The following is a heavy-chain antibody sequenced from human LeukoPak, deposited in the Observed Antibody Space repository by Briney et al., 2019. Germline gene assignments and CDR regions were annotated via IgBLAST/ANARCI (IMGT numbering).Heavy chain of an antibody. CDR3: AREVIVGVSFDY. Sequence: PGGSLRLSCAASGFTFSDYYMSWIRQAPGKGLEWVSYISSSGSTIYYADSVKGRFTISRDNFKNTLYLQMNSLRAEDTAMYYCAREVIVGVSFDYWGQGTLVTVSS. J-gene: IGHJ4*02. CDR2: ISSSGSTI. D-gene: IGHD1-26*01. V-gene: IGHV3-11*01. CDR1: GFTFSDYY.